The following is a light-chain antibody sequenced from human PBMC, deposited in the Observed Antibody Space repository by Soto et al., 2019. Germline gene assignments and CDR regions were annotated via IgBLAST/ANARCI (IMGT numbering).Light chain of an antibody. V-gene: IGKV2-28*01. CDR2: LGS. CDR3: MQALQTMWT. Sequence: DIVMTQSPLSLPVTPGEPASISCRSSQSLLLSNGYNYLDWYLQKPGQSPQLLIYLGSNRASGVPDRFSGSGSGTDFTLKISRVEAEYVGVYYCMQALQTMWTFGQGTKVEIK. J-gene: IGKJ1*01. CDR1: QSLLLSNGYNY.